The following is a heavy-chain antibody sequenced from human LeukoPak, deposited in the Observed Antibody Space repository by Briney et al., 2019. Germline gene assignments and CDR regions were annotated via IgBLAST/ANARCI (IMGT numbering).Heavy chain of an antibody. CDR2: INSDGSST. CDR1: GFTFSSYW. V-gene: IGHV3-74*01. J-gene: IGHJ4*02. D-gene: IGHD4-17*01. Sequence: PGGSLRLSCAASGFTFSSYWMHWIRQAPGKGLVWVSRINSDGSSTSYADPVKGRFTISRDNTKNTLYLQMNSLRAEDTAVYYCVRDGDNLGRDFDYWGQGTLVTVSS. CDR3: VRDGDNLGRDFDY.